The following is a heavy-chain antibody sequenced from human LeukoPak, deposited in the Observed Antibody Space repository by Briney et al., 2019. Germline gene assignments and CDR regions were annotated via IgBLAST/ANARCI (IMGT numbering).Heavy chain of an antibody. V-gene: IGHV1-2*02. CDR2: INPNSGGT. Sequence: ASLKGSCKASGYTFTAYYMHCVRQAPGQGLEWMGWINPNSGGTNYAQKFQGRVTMTRDTSISTAYMELSRLRSDDTAVYYCARTIAVAGRFSLYYYYYMDVWGKGTTVTVSS. CDR1: GYTFTAYY. D-gene: IGHD6-19*01. CDR3: ARTIAVAGRFSLYYYYYMDV. J-gene: IGHJ6*03.